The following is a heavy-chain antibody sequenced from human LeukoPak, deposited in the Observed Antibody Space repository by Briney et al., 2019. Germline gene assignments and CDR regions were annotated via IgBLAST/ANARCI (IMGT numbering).Heavy chain of an antibody. CDR1: GYTFTSYA. J-gene: IGHJ4*02. CDR3: ARADNDYGDYVDYFDY. V-gene: IGHV7-4-1*02. D-gene: IGHD4-17*01. CDR2: INTNTGNP. Sequence: ASVKVSCKASGYTFTSYAMNWVRQAPGQGLEWMGWINTNTGNPTYAQGFTGRFVFSLDTSVSTAYLQISSLKAEDTAVYYCARADNDYGDYVDYFDYWGQGTLVTVSS.